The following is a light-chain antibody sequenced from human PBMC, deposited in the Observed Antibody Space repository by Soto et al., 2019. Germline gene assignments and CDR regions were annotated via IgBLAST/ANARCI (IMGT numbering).Light chain of an antibody. CDR3: HLYDTSPPVT. CDR2: GAS. CDR1: QSVSSSY. J-gene: IGKJ5*01. Sequence: ENVLTQSPGTLSLSPGERATLSCRASQSVSSSYLAWYQQKPGQAPRLLIYGASSRATGIPDRFSGSGSGTDFTLTISRLEPEYFAMYYCHLYDTSPPVTFGQGTRLEIK. V-gene: IGKV3-20*01.